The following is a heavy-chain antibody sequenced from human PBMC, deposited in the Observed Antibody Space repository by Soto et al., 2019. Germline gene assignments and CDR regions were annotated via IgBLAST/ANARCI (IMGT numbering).Heavy chain of an antibody. V-gene: IGHV1-46*02. CDR2: IHPSGGGT. CDR3: IKESNPGGLDY. J-gene: IGHJ4*02. D-gene: IGHD1-20*01. CDR1: GYTFNTYY. Sequence: ASVKVSCKPSGYTFNTYYLHWLRQAPGQALEWMGVIHPSGGGTTYAQKFLGRVTVTRDTSTTTVFMELNSLRVEDTAVYLCIKESNPGGLDYWGPGTLVTVSS.